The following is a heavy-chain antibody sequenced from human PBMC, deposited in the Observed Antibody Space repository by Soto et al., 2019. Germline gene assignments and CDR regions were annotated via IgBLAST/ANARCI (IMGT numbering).Heavy chain of an antibody. CDR1: GFTFSDYY. D-gene: IGHD6-13*01. J-gene: IGHJ4*02. CDR3: ARGRGAAADYFDF. CDR2: ISSSTSHT. V-gene: IGHV3-11*05. Sequence: QVQLVESGGGLVKPGGSLRLSCAVSGFTFSDYYMTWIRQAPGKGLERVSYISSSTSHTNYPDSVKGRFTISRDNAKNSLFLQMTSLRAEDTAVYYCARGRGAAADYFDFWGQGTLVTVSS.